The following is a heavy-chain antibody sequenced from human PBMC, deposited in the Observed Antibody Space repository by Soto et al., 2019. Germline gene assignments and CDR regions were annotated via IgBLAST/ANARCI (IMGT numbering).Heavy chain of an antibody. CDR1: GGYFSGYY. V-gene: IGHV4-34*01. J-gene: IGHJ3*02. CDR2: INHSGST. D-gene: IGHD3-22*01. CDR3: AREDYYDSSGYRTRDAFDI. Sequence: SETLSLTCAVYGGYFSGYYWSWIRQPPGKGREWIGEINHSGSTNYNPSLKSRVTISVDTSKNQFSLKLSSVTAADTAVYYCAREDYYDSSGYRTRDAFDIWGQGTMVTVSS.